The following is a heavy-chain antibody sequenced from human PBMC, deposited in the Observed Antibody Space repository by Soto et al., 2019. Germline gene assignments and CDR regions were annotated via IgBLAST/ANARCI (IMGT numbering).Heavy chain of an antibody. CDR3: ANGRYSSPPGMDV. CDR1: GFISRTYG. D-gene: IGHD2-15*01. CDR2: ILNDGSSE. V-gene: IGHV3-30*18. Sequence: GGSLRLSCAASGFISRTYGMHWVRQAPGKGLEWVALILNDGSSEYYADSVKGRFTISRDNSKNMLYLQMNSLRVEDTAMYYCANGRYSSPPGMDVWGQGTTVTVSS. J-gene: IGHJ6*02.